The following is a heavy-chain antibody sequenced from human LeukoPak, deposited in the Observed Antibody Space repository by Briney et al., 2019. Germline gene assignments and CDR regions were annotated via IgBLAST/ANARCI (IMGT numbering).Heavy chain of an antibody. Sequence: SETLSLTCTVSGDSISASYWSWVRQPPGKGLEWIGNIFYIGITNYNPSLKSRVTISVDTSQNQFSLKVTSVTAADTAVYYCARHQDYYDSSGYHPTYFDFWGQGALVTVSS. CDR1: GDSISASY. CDR3: ARHQDYYDSSGYHPTYFDF. CDR2: IFYIGIT. D-gene: IGHD3-22*01. J-gene: IGHJ4*02. V-gene: IGHV4-59*08.